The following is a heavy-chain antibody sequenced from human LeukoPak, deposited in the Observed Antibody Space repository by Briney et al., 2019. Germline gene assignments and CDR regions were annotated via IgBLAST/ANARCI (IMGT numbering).Heavy chain of an antibody. J-gene: IGHJ4*02. CDR2: IYSGGST. V-gene: IGHV3-53*01. CDR1: GFIVSSNY. D-gene: IGHD7-27*01. Sequence: GGSLRLSCAASGFIVSSNYMSWVRQAPGKGLEWVSVIYSGGSTYYADSVKGRFTISRDNSKNTLYLQMNSLRAEDTAVYYCARDRDWGCSYCSYWGQGTLVTVSS. CDR3: ARDRDWGCSYCSY.